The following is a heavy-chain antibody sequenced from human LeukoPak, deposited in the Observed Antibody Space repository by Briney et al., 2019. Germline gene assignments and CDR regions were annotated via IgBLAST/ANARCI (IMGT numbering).Heavy chain of an antibody. V-gene: IGHV1-69*06. CDR1: GGTFSSYA. Sequence: GASVKVSCKASGGTFSSYAISWVRQAPGQGLEWMGGIIPISGTANYAQKFQGRVTITADKSTSTAYMELSSLRSEDTAVYYCAKQAATLGRYLDYWGQGTLVTVSS. J-gene: IGHJ4*02. CDR3: AKQAATLGRYLDY. D-gene: IGHD2-15*01. CDR2: IIPISGTA.